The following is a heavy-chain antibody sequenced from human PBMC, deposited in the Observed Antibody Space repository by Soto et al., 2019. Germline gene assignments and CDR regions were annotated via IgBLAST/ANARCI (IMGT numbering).Heavy chain of an antibody. CDR1: GYNFPSNY. V-gene: IGHV1-46*01. D-gene: IGHD6-13*01. CDR2: IHPPDRST. J-gene: IGHJ4*02. CDR3: LRDRVGSWTFDY. Sequence: QVQLVQSGAEVEEPGASVKFSCKATGYNFPSNYMHGVRTIPGQGLEWMAMIHPPDRSTSYARRFRGRITLNRDPPTHPDYMQLRGLTAEGTAMYYCLRDRVGSWTFDYWGQGTLLTVSS.